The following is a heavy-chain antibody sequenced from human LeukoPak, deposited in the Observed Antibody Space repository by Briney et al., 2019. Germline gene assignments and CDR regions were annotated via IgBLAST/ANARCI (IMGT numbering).Heavy chain of an antibody. CDR3: AASRSGYSYGYVTAIFDY. Sequence: SETLSLTYTVSGGSISSSSYYWGWIRQPPGKGLEWIGSIYYSGSTYYNPSLKSRVTISVDTSKNQSSLKLSSVTAADTAVYYCAASRSGYSYGYVTAIFDYWGQGTLVTVSS. D-gene: IGHD5-18*01. J-gene: IGHJ4*02. V-gene: IGHV4-39*07. CDR1: GGSISSSSYY. CDR2: IYYSGST.